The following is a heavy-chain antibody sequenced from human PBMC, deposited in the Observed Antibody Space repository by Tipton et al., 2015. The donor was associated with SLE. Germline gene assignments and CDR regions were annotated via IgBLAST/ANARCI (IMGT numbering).Heavy chain of an antibody. J-gene: IGHJ4*03. V-gene: IGHV4-59*01. CDR3: ARDSVGAGFDY. Sequence: TLSLTCTVSGGSISSYYWSWIRQPPGKGLEWIGYIYTSGSTNYNPSLKSRVTISVDTSKNQFSLKLSSVTAADTAVYYCARDSVGAGFDYWGQGTMVTVSS. CDR1: GGSISSYY. CDR2: IYTSGST. D-gene: IGHD1-26*01.